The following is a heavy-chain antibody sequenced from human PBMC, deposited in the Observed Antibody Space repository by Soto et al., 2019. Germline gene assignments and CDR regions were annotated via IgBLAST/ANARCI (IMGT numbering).Heavy chain of an antibody. V-gene: IGHV3-23*01. CDR1: GFTFSSYA. Sequence: EVQLLESGGGLVQPGGSLRLSCAASGFTFSSYAMSWVRQAPGKGLEWVSASSGSGGSKYYADSVKGRFTIPRDNSKDPLYLQMNSLRAEDTAVDYVAKCSAYGELDYWGQGTLVTVS. CDR3: AKCSAYGELDY. J-gene: IGHJ4*02. D-gene: IGHD4-17*01. CDR2: SSGSGGSK.